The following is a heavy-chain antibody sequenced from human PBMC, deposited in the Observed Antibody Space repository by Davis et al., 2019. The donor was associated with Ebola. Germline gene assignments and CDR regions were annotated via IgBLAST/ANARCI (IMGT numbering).Heavy chain of an antibody. V-gene: IGHV1-3*01. CDR2: INAGNGNT. Sequence: AASVKVSCKASGGTFSSYAISWVRQAPGQRLEWMGWINAGNGNTKYSQKFQGRVTITRDTSASTAYMELSSLRSEDTAVYYCARDRTFDYWGQGTLVTVSS. J-gene: IGHJ4*02. CDR3: ARDRTFDY. CDR1: GGTFSSYA.